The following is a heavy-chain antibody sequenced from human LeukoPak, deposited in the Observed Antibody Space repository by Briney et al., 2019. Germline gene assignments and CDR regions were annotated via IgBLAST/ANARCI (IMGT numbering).Heavy chain of an antibody. CDR2: ISFDGSNK. CDR3: AKARHSSSPAPWFDP. J-gene: IGHJ5*02. D-gene: IGHD6-13*01. V-gene: IGHV3-30*18. CDR1: GFTFSNYG. Sequence: GGSLRLSCAASGFTFSNYGMHWVRQAPGKGLEWAAVISFDGSNKYYEDSVKGRFTISRDNSKNTLFPQMNSLRAEDTAVYYCAKARHSSSPAPWFDPWGQGTLVTVSS.